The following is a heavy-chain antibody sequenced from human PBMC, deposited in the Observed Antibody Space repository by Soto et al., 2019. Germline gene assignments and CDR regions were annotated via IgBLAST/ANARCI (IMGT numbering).Heavy chain of an antibody. CDR1: GGSISSSSYY. Sequence: SETLSLTCTVSGGSISSSSYYWGWIRQPPGKGLEWIGSIYYSGSTYYNPSLKSRVTISVDTSKNQFSLKLSSVTAADTAVYYCARTTVTLLFDYWGQGTLVTVSS. V-gene: IGHV4-39*01. J-gene: IGHJ4*02. D-gene: IGHD4-17*01. CDR2: IYYSGST. CDR3: ARTTVTLLFDY.